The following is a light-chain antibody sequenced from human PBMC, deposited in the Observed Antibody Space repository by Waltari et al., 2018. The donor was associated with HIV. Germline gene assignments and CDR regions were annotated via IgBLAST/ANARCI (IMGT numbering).Light chain of an antibody. CDR2: GAS. V-gene: IGKV3-15*01. Sequence: MTQSPASLSASLGERLIITGRANQSVETNVDWYQQKSGGPPRLLIYGASTRAPGAPVRFSAGGSATYFTHAISSLQSDDFAVYFCQQYHFGPRTFGGGTRAEIK. J-gene: IGKJ4*01. CDR1: QSVETN. CDR3: QQYHFGPRT.